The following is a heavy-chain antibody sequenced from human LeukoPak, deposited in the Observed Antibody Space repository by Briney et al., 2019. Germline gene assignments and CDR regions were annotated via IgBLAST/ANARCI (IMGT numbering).Heavy chain of an antibody. CDR3: ARHRTAYYYDSSGYYIDY. D-gene: IGHD3-22*01. J-gene: IGHJ4*02. Sequence: PSETLSLTCTVSGGSISSYYWSWIRQPPGKGLEWIGYIYYSGSTNYNPSLKSRVTISVDTSKNQFSLKLSSVTAADTAVYYCARHRTAYYYDSSGYYIDYWGQGTLVTVSS. CDR1: GGSISSYY. CDR2: IYYSGST. V-gene: IGHV4-59*08.